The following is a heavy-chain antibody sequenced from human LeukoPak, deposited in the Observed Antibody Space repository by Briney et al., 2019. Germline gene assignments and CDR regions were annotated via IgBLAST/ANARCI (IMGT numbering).Heavy chain of an antibody. D-gene: IGHD1-14*01. CDR2: MNPNSGNT. CDR1: GYTFTSYD. Sequence: ASVKVSCKASGYTFTSYDINWVRQATGQGLEWMGWMNPNSGNTGYAQKFQGRVTMTRNTSISTAYMELSSLRSEDTAVYYCARGTHRSIWFDPWGQRTLVTVSS. V-gene: IGHV1-8*01. J-gene: IGHJ5*02. CDR3: ARGTHRSIWFDP.